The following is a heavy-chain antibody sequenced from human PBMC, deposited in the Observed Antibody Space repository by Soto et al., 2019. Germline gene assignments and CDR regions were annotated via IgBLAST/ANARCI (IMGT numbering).Heavy chain of an antibody. CDR1: GFTFSSYA. V-gene: IGHV3-23*01. Sequence: PGGSLRLSCAASGFTFSSYAMSWVRQAPGKGLEWVSAISGSGGSTYYADSVKGRFTISRDNSKNTLYLQMNSLRAEDTAVYYCAKAASGYYMYYYYYMDVWGKGTTVTVSS. CDR2: ISGSGGST. CDR3: AKAASGYYMYYYYYMDV. D-gene: IGHD3-3*01. J-gene: IGHJ6*03.